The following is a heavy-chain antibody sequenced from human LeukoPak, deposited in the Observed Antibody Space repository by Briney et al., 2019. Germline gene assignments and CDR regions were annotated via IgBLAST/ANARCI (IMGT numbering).Heavy chain of an antibody. Sequence: GGSLTLSCAASGFTFSSYEMNWLRQPPGKGLEWVSYISSSGSTIYYADSVKGRFTISRDNAKNSLYLQMHSLRAEDTAVYYCAELGITMIGGVWGNGATVTISS. CDR3: AELGITMIGGV. CDR1: GFTFSSYE. J-gene: IGHJ6*01. D-gene: IGHD3-10*02. CDR2: ISSSGSTI. V-gene: IGHV3-48*03.